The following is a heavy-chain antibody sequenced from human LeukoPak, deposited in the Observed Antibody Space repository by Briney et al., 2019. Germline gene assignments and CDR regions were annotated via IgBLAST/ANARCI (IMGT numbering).Heavy chain of an antibody. CDR2: IYYSGST. D-gene: IGHD5/OR15-5a*01. CDR3: AREVSAAFDI. Sequence: SETLSLTCTVSGGSISSVGYYWSWIRQHPGKGLEWIGYIYYSGSTYYNPSLKSRVTISVDTSKNQFSLKLSSVTAADTAVYYCAREVSAAFDIWGQGTMVTVSS. J-gene: IGHJ3*02. CDR1: GGSISSVGYY. V-gene: IGHV4-31*03.